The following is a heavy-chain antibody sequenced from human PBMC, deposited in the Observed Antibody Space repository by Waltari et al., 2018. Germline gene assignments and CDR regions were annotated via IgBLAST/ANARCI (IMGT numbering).Heavy chain of an antibody. D-gene: IGHD1-26*01. CDR1: GYNFADYW. CDR2: IFPGDSDT. Sequence: EVQLVQSGPEVKKPGESLKISCKGSGYNFADYWIGWVRQTSGKGLEWMGIIFPGDSDTRYSPSFQGQVTISADNSINTAYLQWTNLKASDSAIYYCVKHLGPTTTGTYSWGQGTLVTVSS. V-gene: IGHV5-51*01. CDR3: VKHLGPTTTGTYS. J-gene: IGHJ4*02.